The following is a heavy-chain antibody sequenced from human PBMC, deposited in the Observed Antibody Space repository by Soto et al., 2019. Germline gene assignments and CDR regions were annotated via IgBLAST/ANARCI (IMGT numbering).Heavy chain of an antibody. CDR3: ARGGQYRYFDY. D-gene: IGHD5-18*01. J-gene: IGHJ4*02. CDR2: ISPYNGDT. Sequence: QVQLVQSGAEVKKPGASVKVSCTTSGYTFTLFGITWVRQSPGQGLEWMGWISPYNGDTKYAEKLEGRVTLTTDTSTDPAYMELTSLTSDDTAEYYCARGGQYRYFDYWRQGTLVTVSS. CDR1: GYTFTLFG. V-gene: IGHV1-18*01.